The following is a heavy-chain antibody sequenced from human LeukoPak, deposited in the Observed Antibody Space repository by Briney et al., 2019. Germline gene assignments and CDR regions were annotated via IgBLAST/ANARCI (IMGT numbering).Heavy chain of an antibody. CDR2: IKGKSDGGTA. CDR1: GFTFSYAW. CDR3: TSPPLRYNGSYWGGY. D-gene: IGHD1-26*01. V-gene: IGHV3-15*01. Sequence: GGSLRLSCAASGFTFSYAWMSWARQIPGKGLEFVGRIKGKSDGGTADYAARVKGRFIISRDDSKNMLHLQMNSLRIEDTAMYYCTSPPLRYNGSYWGGYWGQGSLVTVSS. J-gene: IGHJ4*02.